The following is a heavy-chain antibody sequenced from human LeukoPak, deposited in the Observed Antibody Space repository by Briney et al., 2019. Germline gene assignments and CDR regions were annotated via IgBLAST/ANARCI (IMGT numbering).Heavy chain of an antibody. CDR3: ARDPARAAQVFYYYYGMDV. J-gene: IGHJ6*02. V-gene: IGHV3-48*01. D-gene: IGHD2-2*01. Sequence: GGSLRLSCAASGFTFSSYSMNWVRQAPGKGLEWVSYISSSSSTIYYADSVKGRFTISRDNAKNSLYLQMNSLRAEDTAVYYCARDPARAAQVFYYYYGMDVWGQGTTVTVSS. CDR1: GFTFSSYS. CDR2: ISSSSSTI.